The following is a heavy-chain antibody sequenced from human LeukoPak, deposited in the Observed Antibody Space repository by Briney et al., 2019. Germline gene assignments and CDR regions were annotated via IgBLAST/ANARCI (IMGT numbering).Heavy chain of an antibody. CDR2: IIPIFGKA. D-gene: IGHD3-16*01. J-gene: IGHJ4*02. Sequence: SVKVSCTASRGTFSSYAISWVRQAPGQGLEWMGGIIPIFGKANYAQKFQGRVTITADESTSTAYMELSSLRSEDTAVYYCARDNDSRDPPHFDYWGQGTLVTVSS. CDR1: RGTFSSYA. V-gene: IGHV1-69*13. CDR3: ARDNDSRDPPHFDY.